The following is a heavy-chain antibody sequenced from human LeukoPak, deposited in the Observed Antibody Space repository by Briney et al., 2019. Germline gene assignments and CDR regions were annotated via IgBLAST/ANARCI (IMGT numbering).Heavy chain of an antibody. CDR2: ISYDGSNK. CDR1: GFTFSSYA. J-gene: IGHJ4*02. Sequence: PGGSLRLCCAASGFTFSSYAMHWVRQAPGKGLEWVAVISYDGSNKYYADSVKGRFTISRDNSKNTLYLQMNSLRAEDTAVYYCARDPSIAEGGYFDYWGQGTLVTVSS. D-gene: IGHD3-16*01. CDR3: ARDPSIAEGGYFDY. V-gene: IGHV3-30-3*01.